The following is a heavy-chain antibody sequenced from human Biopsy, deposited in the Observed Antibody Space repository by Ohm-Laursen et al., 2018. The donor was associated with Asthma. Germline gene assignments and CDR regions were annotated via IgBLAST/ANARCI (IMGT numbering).Heavy chain of an antibody. CDR2: INPNGGAT. CDR1: AYTFIGYH. Sequence: SVKVSCKASAYTFIGYHLHWVRQAPGEGLEWMGRINPNGGATIYAQKFQGRVTMTRDTSISTAYMELSRLTSDDTAVYYCARVQKSPGDRWFDPWSQGTLVTVSS. D-gene: IGHD7-27*01. V-gene: IGHV1-2*06. CDR3: ARVQKSPGDRWFDP. J-gene: IGHJ5*02.